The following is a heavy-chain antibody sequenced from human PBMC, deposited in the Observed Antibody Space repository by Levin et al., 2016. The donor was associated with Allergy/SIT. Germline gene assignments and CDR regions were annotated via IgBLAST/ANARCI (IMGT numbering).Heavy chain of an antibody. V-gene: IGHV5-10-1*01. D-gene: IGHD1-1*01. CDR3: ARQLTLKGWFDP. CDR1: GYSFTSYL. Sequence: GESLKISCKGSGYSFTSYLISWVRQMPGKGLEWMGRIDPSDSYTNYSPSFQGHVTISADKSISTAYLQWSSLKASDTAMYYCARQLTLKGWFDPWGQGTLVTVSS. CDR2: IDPSDSYT. J-gene: IGHJ5*02.